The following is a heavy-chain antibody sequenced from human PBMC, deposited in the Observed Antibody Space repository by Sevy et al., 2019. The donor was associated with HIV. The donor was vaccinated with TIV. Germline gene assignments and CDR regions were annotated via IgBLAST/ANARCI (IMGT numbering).Heavy chain of an antibody. Sequence: ASVKVSCKASGYTFASYGITWVRQAPGQGLEWMGWISNFNSNRKSTQKFQDRLTLTTDTSTSTAFMELTSLRTDDTADYYCARGISVVATRRFWFDAWGQGTPVTVSS. CDR2: ISNFNSNR. D-gene: IGHD5-12*01. CDR3: ARGISVVATRRFWFDA. V-gene: IGHV1-18*01. CDR1: GYTFASYG. J-gene: IGHJ5*02.